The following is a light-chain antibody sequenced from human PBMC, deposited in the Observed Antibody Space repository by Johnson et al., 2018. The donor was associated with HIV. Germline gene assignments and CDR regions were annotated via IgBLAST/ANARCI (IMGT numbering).Light chain of an antibody. Sequence: QSLLTQPPSVSAAPGQKVTISCSGSSSNIGNNYVSWYQQLPGTAPKLLIYENNKRPSGIPDRFSGSKSGTSATLGITGLQTGDEADYYCGTWDNSLTTGGVFGSATKVTVL. CDR2: ENN. V-gene: IGLV1-51*01. J-gene: IGLJ1*01. CDR3: GTWDNSLTTGGV. CDR1: SSNIGNNY.